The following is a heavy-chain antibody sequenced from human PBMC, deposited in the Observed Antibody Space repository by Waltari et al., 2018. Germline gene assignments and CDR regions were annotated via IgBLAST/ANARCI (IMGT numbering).Heavy chain of an antibody. Sequence: QVQLQESGPGLVKPSETLSLTCAVSNFYISNGYYWGWIRQPPGKGLEWIGSMYYRGTTYYNPSLKGRVTISVDTSKNDLFLNLNSVTAADTAVYYCARDVEGDGVLYGSPRRFDYWGQGILVTVSS. CDR3: ARDVEGDGVLYGSPRRFDY. V-gene: IGHV4-38-2*02. CDR1: NFYISNGYY. J-gene: IGHJ4*02. D-gene: IGHD3-10*01. CDR2: MYYRGTT.